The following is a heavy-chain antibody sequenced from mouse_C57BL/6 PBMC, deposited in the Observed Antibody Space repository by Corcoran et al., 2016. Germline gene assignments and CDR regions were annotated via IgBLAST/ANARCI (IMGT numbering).Heavy chain of an antibody. J-gene: IGHJ2*01. CDR1: GYMFTDYY. D-gene: IGHD2-3*01. CDR2: INPNNGGT. V-gene: IGHV1-26*01. Sequence: EVQLQQSGPELVKPGASVKISCKASGYMFTDYYMNWVKQSHGKSLEWIGDINPNNGGTSYNQKFKGKATLTVDKSSSTAYMELRSLTSEDSAVYYCAREDGYSDYWGQGTTLTVSS. CDR3: AREDGYSDY.